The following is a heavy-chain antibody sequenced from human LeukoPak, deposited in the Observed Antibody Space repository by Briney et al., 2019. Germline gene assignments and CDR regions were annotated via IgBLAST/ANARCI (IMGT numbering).Heavy chain of an antibody. CDR1: GYTFTSYG. CDR2: ISAYNGNT. J-gene: IGHJ3*02. Sequence: RASVKVSCKASGYTFTSYGISWVRQAPGQGLEWMGWISAYNGNTNYAQKLQGRVTMTTDTSTSTAYMELRSLRSDDTAVYYCARVDPSQWFGELLSGAFDIWGQGTMVTVSS. D-gene: IGHD3-10*01. V-gene: IGHV1-18*01. CDR3: ARVDPSQWFGELLSGAFDI.